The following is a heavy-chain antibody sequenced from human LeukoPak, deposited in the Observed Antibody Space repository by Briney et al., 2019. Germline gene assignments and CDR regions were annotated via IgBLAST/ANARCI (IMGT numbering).Heavy chain of an antibody. J-gene: IGHJ4*02. CDR2: IKQDGSEK. CDR3: ARVKGEGAHIDY. D-gene: IGHD1-26*01. Sequence: GGSLRLSCADSGFTFSSHWMSWVRQAPGRGLEWVANIKQDGSEKYYLDSVKGRFTISRDNAKNSLYLQMNRLRAEDTAFYHCARVKGEGAHIDYWGQGTLVTASS. V-gene: IGHV3-7*03. CDR1: GFTFSSHW.